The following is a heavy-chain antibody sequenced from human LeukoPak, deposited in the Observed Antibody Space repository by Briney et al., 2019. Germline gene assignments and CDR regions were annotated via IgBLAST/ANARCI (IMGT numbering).Heavy chain of an antibody. Sequence: ASVKVSCKASGYTFTSYAMNWVRQAPGQGLEWMGWINTNTGNPTYAQGFTGRFVFSLDTSVSTAYLQISSLKAEDTAVYYCARVSIEKYSSGWSDFDYWGQGTLVTVSS. V-gene: IGHV7-4-1*02. J-gene: IGHJ4*02. CDR2: INTNTGNP. CDR3: ARVSIEKYSSGWSDFDY. D-gene: IGHD6-19*01. CDR1: GYTFTSYA.